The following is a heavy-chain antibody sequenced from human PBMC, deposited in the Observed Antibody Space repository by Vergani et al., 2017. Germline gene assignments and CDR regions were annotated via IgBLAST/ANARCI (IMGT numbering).Heavy chain of an antibody. D-gene: IGHD5-18*01. CDR3: TTEAPLSMWIQLWLRYYYYMDV. V-gene: IGHV3-9*01. Sequence: EVQLVESGGGLVQPGRSLRLSCAASGFTFDDYAMHWVRQAPGKGLEWVSGISWNSGSIGYADSVKGRFTISRDNAKNSLYLQMNSLRAEDTVLYYCTTEAPLSMWIQLWLRYYYYMDVWGKGTTVTVSS. J-gene: IGHJ6*03. CDR1: GFTFDDYA. CDR2: ISWNSGSI.